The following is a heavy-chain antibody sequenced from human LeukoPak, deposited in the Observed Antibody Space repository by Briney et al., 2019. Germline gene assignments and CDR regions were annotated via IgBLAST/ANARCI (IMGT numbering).Heavy chain of an antibody. CDR3: AKEGGDWLTEPAGYLWYFDL. CDR1: GYTFISDA. D-gene: IGHD3-9*01. CDR2: FRGCDGAT. Sequence: PGGALILACSTPGYTFISDARSWGPQAPAKGLEWVPPFRGCDGATSDAAAVSGRVTSSRHNPSNSRYLQMKSLRAERMALYYCAKEGGDWLTEPAGYLWYFDLWGRATLVTVYS. V-gene: IGHV3-23*01. J-gene: IGHJ2*01.